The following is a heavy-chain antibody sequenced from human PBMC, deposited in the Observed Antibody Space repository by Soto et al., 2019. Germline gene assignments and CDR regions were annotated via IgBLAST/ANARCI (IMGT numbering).Heavy chain of an antibody. CDR3: ARVGQADFSYGMDV. CDR2: IYSRGST. V-gene: IGHV4-31*03. J-gene: IGHJ6*02. Sequence: PSETLSFPCTVTGGSISSGGYYTIWFCQHSENGLELIGYIYSRGSTCYNLSLKRRVTLAVGTSKSQFSLKLSSVSAAGTAVHYCARVGQADFSYGMDVCGQGSTVTVSS. D-gene: IGHD3-3*01. CDR1: GGSISSGGYY.